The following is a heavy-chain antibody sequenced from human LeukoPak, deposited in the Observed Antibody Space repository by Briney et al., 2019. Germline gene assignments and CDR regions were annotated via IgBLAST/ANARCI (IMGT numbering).Heavy chain of an antibody. Sequence: SQTLSLTCTVSGGSFSSGSYYWSWIRQPPGKGLEWIGRIYTSGSTNYSPSRKSRVTISVDTSKNQFSLKLSSVTAADTAVYYCARSSSLLLQGYYSDSCGQGTLVTVSS. D-gene: IGHD3-22*01. CDR1: GGSFSSGSYY. V-gene: IGHV4-61*02. CDR2: IYTSGST. CDR3: ARSSSLLLQGYYSDS. J-gene: IGHJ4*02.